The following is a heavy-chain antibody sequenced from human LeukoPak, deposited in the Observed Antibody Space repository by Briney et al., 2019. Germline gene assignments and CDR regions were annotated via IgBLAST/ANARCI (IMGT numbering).Heavy chain of an antibody. CDR1: GGSFSGYY. D-gene: IGHD6-6*01. Sequence: SETLSLTCAVYGGSFSGYYWSWIRQPPGKGLGWIGEINHSGSTNYNPSLKSRVTISVDTSKNQFSLKLSSVTAADTAVYYCARGPRLAARPVALWGQGTLVTVSS. CDR2: INHSGST. J-gene: IGHJ4*02. V-gene: IGHV4-34*01. CDR3: ARGPRLAARPVAL.